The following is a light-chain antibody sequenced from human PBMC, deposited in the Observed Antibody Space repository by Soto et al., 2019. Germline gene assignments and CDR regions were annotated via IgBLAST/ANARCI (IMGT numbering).Light chain of an antibody. CDR2: GAS. V-gene: IGKV3-20*01. CDR1: QSVSSSY. CDR3: QQYGGSPGT. J-gene: IGKJ1*01. Sequence: EIVLTQSPGTLSLSPGERATLSCRASQSVSSSYLAWYQQKPGQAPRLLIYGASRRATGIPDRFSGSGSGTDFTLTISRLEPEDFAVYYCQQYGGSPGTFGQGTKADIK.